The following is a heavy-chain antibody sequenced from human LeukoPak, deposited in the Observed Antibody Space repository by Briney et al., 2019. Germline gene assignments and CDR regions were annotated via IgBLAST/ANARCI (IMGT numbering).Heavy chain of an antibody. D-gene: IGHD3-3*01. CDR2: INSDGSST. J-gene: IGHJ3*02. Sequence: GGSLRLSCAASGFTFSSYWMHWVRQAPGKGLVWVSRINSDGSSTSYADSVEGRFTISRDNAKNTLYLQMNSLRAEDTAVYYCARVVGDFWSGYYLGTDAFDIWGQGTMVTVSS. CDR1: GFTFSSYW. V-gene: IGHV3-74*01. CDR3: ARVVGDFWSGYYLGTDAFDI.